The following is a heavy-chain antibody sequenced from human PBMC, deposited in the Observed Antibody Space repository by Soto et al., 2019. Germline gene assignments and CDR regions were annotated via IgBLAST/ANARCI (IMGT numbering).Heavy chain of an antibody. J-gene: IGHJ4*02. CDR1: GFTFSSYS. CDR3: ARDTSELTGTSAY. Sequence: EVQLVESGGGLVQPGGSLRLSCAASGFTFSSYSMNWVSQAPGKGLEWVSYIRSSSSTIYYADSVKGRFTISRDNAKNSLYLQMNSLRAEDKAVYYCARDTSELTGTSAYWGQGTLVTVSS. CDR2: IRSSSSTI. V-gene: IGHV3-48*01. D-gene: IGHD4-17*01.